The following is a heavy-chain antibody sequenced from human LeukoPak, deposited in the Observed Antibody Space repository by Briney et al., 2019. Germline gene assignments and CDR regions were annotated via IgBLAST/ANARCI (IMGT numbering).Heavy chain of an antibody. CDR2: ISHFPGDP. J-gene: IGHJ5*02. CDR1: GFTFSGYG. D-gene: IGHD3-16*01. Sequence: GGSLRLSCTASGFTFSGYGMSWVRQAPGTGLEWVAHISHFPGDPWYANSVKGRFIISRDNSKGTVYLQMNSLRPEDSALYYCAKDSYGGIYASWGQGTMVTVSA. V-gene: IGHV3-23*01. CDR3: AKDSYGGIYAS.